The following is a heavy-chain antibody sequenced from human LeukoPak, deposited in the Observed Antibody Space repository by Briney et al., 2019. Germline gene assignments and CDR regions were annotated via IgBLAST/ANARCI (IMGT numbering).Heavy chain of an antibody. J-gene: IGHJ4*02. CDR1: GGSISSYY. V-gene: IGHV4-59*01. Sequence: SSETLSLTCTVSGGSISSYYWSWIRQPPGKGLEWIGYIYYSGSTKYNPSLKSRVAISVDASKTQFSLKLNSVTAADTAVYYCARGSRELYYFDYWGQGTLVTVSS. D-gene: IGHD1-7*01. CDR3: ARGSRELYYFDY. CDR2: IYYSGST.